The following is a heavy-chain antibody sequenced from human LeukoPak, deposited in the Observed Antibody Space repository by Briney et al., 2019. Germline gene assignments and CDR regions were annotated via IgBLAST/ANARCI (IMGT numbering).Heavy chain of an antibody. J-gene: IGHJ4*02. CDR2: ISGSGGST. V-gene: IGHV3-23*01. D-gene: IGHD6-19*01. CDR1: GFTFSSYA. Sequence: GGSLRLSCAASGFTFSSYAMSWVRQAPVKGLEWVSAISGSGGSTYYADSVKGRFTISRDNSKNTVYLQMNSLRAEDTAVYYCAKEISEQWPLYYFDYWGQGTLVTVSS. CDR3: AKEISEQWPLYYFDY.